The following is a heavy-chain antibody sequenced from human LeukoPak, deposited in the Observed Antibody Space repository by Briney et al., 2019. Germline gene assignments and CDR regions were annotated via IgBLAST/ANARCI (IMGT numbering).Heavy chain of an antibody. CDR2: INWNSDRI. CDR3: AKDSSSSPYYGMDV. D-gene: IGHD6-6*01. Sequence: GGSLRLSCAASGFTFDGYAMHWVRQAPGKGLEWVSGINWNSDRIGYADSVKGRFTISRDNAKNSLYLQMNSLRAEDTALYYCAKDSSSSPYYGMDVWGQGTTVTVSS. J-gene: IGHJ6*02. CDR1: GFTFDGYA. V-gene: IGHV3-9*01.